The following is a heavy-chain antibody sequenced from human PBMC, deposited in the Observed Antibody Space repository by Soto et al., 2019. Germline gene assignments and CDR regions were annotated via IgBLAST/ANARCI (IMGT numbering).Heavy chain of an antibody. CDR1: GGSFSGYY. Sequence: SETLSLTCAVYGGSFSGYYWSWIRQSRGKGLEWIGEIHHSGSTNYNPPLKSRVTISLDTSKNQFSLKMTSVTAADTALYYCARVPGIWQQLVQSYYFALDVWGQGTTVTVSS. CDR2: IHHSGST. D-gene: IGHD1-20*01. CDR3: ARVPGIWQQLVQSYYFALDV. J-gene: IGHJ6*02. V-gene: IGHV4-34*01.